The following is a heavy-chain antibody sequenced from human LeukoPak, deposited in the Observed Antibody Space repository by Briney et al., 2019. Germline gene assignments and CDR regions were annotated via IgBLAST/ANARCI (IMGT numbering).Heavy chain of an antibody. Sequence: GGSLRLSCAASGFTFSSYSMNWVRQAPGEGLEWVSSISSSSSYIYYADSVKGRFTISRDNAKNSLYLQMNSLRAEDTAVYYCARLGWGVAGRLEFEYWGQGTLVTVSS. D-gene: IGHD6-19*01. J-gene: IGHJ4*02. CDR1: GFTFSSYS. CDR3: ARLGWGVAGRLEFEY. V-gene: IGHV3-21*01. CDR2: ISSSSSYI.